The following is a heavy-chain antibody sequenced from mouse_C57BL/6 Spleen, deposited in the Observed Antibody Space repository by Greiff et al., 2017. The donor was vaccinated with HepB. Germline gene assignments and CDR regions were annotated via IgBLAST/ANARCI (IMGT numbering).Heavy chain of an antibody. CDR3: ARGGYYGSNWYFDV. CDR1: GYTFTSYW. D-gene: IGHD1-1*01. Sequence: VQLQQPGAELVMPGASVKLSCKASGYTFTSYWMHWVKQRPGQGLEWIGAIDPSDSYTNYNQKFKGKSTLTVDKSSSTAYMQLSSLTSEASAVYYCARGGYYGSNWYFDVWGTGTTVTVSS. J-gene: IGHJ1*03. V-gene: IGHV1-69*01. CDR2: IDPSDSYT.